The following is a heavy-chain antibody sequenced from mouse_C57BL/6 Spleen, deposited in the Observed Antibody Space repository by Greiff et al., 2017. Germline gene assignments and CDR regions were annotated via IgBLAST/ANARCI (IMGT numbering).Heavy chain of an antibody. V-gene: IGHV1-80*01. D-gene: IGHD2-5*01. CDR2: IYPGDGDT. J-gene: IGHJ4*01. CDR1: GYAFSSYW. Sequence: QVQLKESGAELVKPGASVKISCKASGYAFSSYWMNWVKQRPGKGLEWIGQIYPGDGDTNYNGKFKGKATLTADKSSSTAYMQLSSLTSEDSAVYFCAGIYSNYAMDYWGQGTSGTVSS. CDR3: AGIYSNYAMDY.